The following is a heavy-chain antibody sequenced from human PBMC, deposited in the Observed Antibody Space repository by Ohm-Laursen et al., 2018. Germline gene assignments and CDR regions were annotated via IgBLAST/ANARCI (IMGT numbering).Heavy chain of an antibody. Sequence: GTLSLTCDVSGLSISNSNWWGWIRQPPGKGLEWVGYLYYSGTTYYNPSLKSRVTISVDTSRNQFSLRLSSVTAADTAVYYCARQGDQQLAFIDHWGLGTLVAVSS. V-gene: IGHV4-28*01. CDR1: GLSISNSNW. J-gene: IGHJ4*02. CDR3: ARQGDQQLAFIDH. D-gene: IGHD1-1*01. CDR2: LYYSGTT.